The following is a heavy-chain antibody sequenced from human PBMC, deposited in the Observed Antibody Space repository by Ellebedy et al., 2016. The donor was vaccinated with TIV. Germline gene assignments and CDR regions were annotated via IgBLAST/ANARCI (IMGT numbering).Heavy chain of an antibody. D-gene: IGHD2-2*02. CDR1: GFTLSSSW. J-gene: IGHJ4*02. CDR3: ARSPYTGYSDLGFDY. Sequence: LSLTCAASGFTLSSSWMSWVRQAPGKGLEWVASIKQDGSETYYVDSVKGRFTISRDNAKNSLYLQMNSLRADDTAVYYCARSPYTGYSDLGFDYWGQGSLVTVSS. CDR2: IKQDGSET. V-gene: IGHV3-7*01.